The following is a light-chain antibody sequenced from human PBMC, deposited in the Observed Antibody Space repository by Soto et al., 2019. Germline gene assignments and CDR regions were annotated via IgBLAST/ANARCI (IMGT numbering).Light chain of an antibody. CDR1: SSNIGSDY. CDR2: RNN. CDR3: AAWDDSLSGYV. J-gene: IGLJ1*01. Sequence: QSVLTQPPSASVTPGQRVTISCSGSSSNIGSDYVYWYQQFPGTAPKLLIYRNNQRPSGVPDRFSGSKSGTSASLAISGLRSEDEADYYCAAWDDSLSGYVFGTGTKVTV. V-gene: IGLV1-47*01.